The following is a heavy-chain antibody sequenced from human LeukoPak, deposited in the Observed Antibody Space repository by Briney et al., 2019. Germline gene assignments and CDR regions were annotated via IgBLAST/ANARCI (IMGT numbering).Heavy chain of an antibody. Sequence: SETLSLTCTVSGGSISSYYWSWIRQPPGKGLEWIGYIYYSGSTNYNPSLKSRVTISVDTSKNQFSLKVSSVTAADTAVYYCARTKKDILTGYLFDYWGLGTLVTVSS. CDR3: ARTKKDILTGYLFDY. J-gene: IGHJ4*02. V-gene: IGHV4-59*01. CDR2: IYYSGST. D-gene: IGHD3-9*01. CDR1: GGSISSYY.